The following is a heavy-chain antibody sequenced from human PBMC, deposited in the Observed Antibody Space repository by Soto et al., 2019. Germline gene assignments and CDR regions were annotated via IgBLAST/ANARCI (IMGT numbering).Heavy chain of an antibody. D-gene: IGHD5-18*01. CDR1: GGTFSSYA. CDR2: IIPIYGTA. J-gene: IGHJ6*01. Sequence: SVKVSCKASGGTFSSYAISGVRQAPGQGLEWIGGIIPIYGTANYAQKYQGRVTITADESTGIGYMELSSLRSEDTAVDYCARRWGRVNTDSNYYDYGMDAWGQGTTVT. CDR3: ARRWGRVNTDSNYYDYGMDA. V-gene: IGHV1-69*13.